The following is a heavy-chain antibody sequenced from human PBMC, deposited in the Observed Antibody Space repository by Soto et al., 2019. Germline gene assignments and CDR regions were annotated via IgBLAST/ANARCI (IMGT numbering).Heavy chain of an antibody. J-gene: IGHJ4*02. Sequence: EVQLVESGGGLVKPGGSLRLSCAASGFTFSSYSMNWVRQTPGKGLEWVSSISGSSDYIYYADSVRGRFTISRDNAKNSLYLQMNSLRGEDTAVYYCAGDRMGTTIDLDYWGQGTLVTVSS. CDR3: AGDRMGTTIDLDY. D-gene: IGHD1-1*01. V-gene: IGHV3-21*01. CDR1: GFTFSSYS. CDR2: ISGSSDYI.